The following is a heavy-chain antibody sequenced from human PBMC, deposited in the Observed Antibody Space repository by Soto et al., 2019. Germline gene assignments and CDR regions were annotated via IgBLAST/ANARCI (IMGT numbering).Heavy chain of an antibody. CDR2: INHSGST. CDR3: ARGPVAYDYIWGSYRRFVFDY. V-gene: IGHV4-34*01. J-gene: IGHJ4*02. Sequence: SETLSLTCAVYGGSFSGYDWSWIRQPPGKGLEWIGEINHSGSTNYNPSLKSRVTISVDTSKNQFSLKLSSVTAADTAVYYCARGPVAYDYIWGSYRRFVFDYWGQGTLVTVSS. D-gene: IGHD3-16*02. CDR1: GGSFSGYD.